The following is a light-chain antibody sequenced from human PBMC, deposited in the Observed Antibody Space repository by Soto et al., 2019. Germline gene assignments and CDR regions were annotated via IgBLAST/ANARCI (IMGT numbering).Light chain of an antibody. CDR3: SSYTSSSPCV. CDR2: EVS. Sequence: QSALTQPASVSGSPGQSNTISCTGTSSDVGGYKYVSWYQQYPGKAPKLMMYEVSNRPSGVSNRFSGSKSGNTASLTISGLQAEDEADYYCSSYTSSSPCVFGTGTKLTVL. V-gene: IGLV2-14*01. CDR1: SSDVGGYKY. J-gene: IGLJ1*01.